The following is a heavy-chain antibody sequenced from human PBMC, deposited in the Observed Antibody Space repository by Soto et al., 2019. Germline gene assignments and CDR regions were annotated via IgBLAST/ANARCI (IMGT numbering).Heavy chain of an antibody. CDR1: GYSFTSYW. CDR2: IYPGDSDT. D-gene: IGHD1-26*01. Sequence: GESVKISCXGSGYSFTSYWIGWVRQMPGKGLEWMGIIYPGDSDTRYSPSFQGQVTISADKSISTAYLQWSSLKASDTAMYYCARHGPGPIIVGPTSDALDIWGQGTMVTVSS. V-gene: IGHV5-51*01. J-gene: IGHJ3*02. CDR3: ARHGPGPIIVGPTSDALDI.